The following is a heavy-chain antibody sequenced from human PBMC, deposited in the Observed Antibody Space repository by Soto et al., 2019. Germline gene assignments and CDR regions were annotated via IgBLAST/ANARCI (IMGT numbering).Heavy chain of an antibody. D-gene: IGHD1-1*01. CDR1: GFTFSDYY. J-gene: IGHJ3*02. V-gene: IGHV3-11*05. CDR3: ARVGETTDAFDI. Sequence: GSLRLSCAASGFTFSDYYMSWIRQAPGKGLKWISYISSSSSYTNYADSVKGRFTISRDNAKNSLYLQMNSLRAEDTAVYYCARVGETTDAFDIWGQGTMVTVSS. CDR2: ISSSSSYT.